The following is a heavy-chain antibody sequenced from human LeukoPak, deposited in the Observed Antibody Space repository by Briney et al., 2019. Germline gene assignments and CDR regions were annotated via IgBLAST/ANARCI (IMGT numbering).Heavy chain of an antibody. Sequence: RTSETLSLTCGVSGASFSGYYWSWIRQPPGKGLEWIGEINHSGGTNYNPSLKSRVTISVDTSKKQFPLNLRSVTAEDTAVYYCATDRYYGSGSYYKFDYWGQGTLVTVSS. CDR1: GASFSGYY. V-gene: IGHV4-34*01. J-gene: IGHJ4*02. CDR2: INHSGGT. CDR3: ATDRYYGSGSYYKFDY. D-gene: IGHD3-10*01.